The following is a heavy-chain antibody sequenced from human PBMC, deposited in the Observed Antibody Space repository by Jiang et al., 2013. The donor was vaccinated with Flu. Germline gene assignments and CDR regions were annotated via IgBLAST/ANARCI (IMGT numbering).Heavy chain of an antibody. J-gene: IGHJ3*02. V-gene: IGHV6-1*01. D-gene: IGHD1-26*01. CDR2: TYFRSKWYN. CDR3: ARVAQSGEDAFDI. Sequence: GLVKPSQTLSLTCAISGDSVSSNSAAWNWIRQSPSRGLEWLGRTYFRSKWYNDYAVSVKSRVTITPDTSKNQFSLQLSSVTPEDTAVYYCARVAQSGEDAFDIWGQGTNGHLLF. CDR1: GDSVSSNSAA.